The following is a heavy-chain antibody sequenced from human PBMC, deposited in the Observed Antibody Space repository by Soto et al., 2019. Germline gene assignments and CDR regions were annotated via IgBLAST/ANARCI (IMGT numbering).Heavy chain of an antibody. CDR2: ISPYNDNT. D-gene: IGHD4-17*01. CDR3: ARDRKLDAYDYADRDAFDI. Sequence: QVQLVQSGAEVKKPGASVKVSCKASGYAFTTYAISWVRQAPGQGLEWMGWISPYNDNTKYAQRVQGRVTMTTDTSTSTAYMELRSRRSDDTAVYYGARDRKLDAYDYADRDAFDIWGQGTMVTVSS. CDR1: GYAFTTYA. V-gene: IGHV1-18*01. J-gene: IGHJ3*02.